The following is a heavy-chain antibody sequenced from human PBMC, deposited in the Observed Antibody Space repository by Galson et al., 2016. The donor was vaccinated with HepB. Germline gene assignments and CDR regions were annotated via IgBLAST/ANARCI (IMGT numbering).Heavy chain of an antibody. J-gene: IGHJ6*02. CDR3: ARHLFSNHFHAMDV. V-gene: IGHV3-23*01. CDR1: GFTFDNYA. D-gene: IGHD1-14*01. Sequence: SLRLSCAASGFTFDNYAMSWVRQAPGKGLEWVSALTGSGRSIYYADSVKGRFTISRDNSKNTLYMIMTSLRAEDTAVYFCARHLFSNHFHAMDVWGQGTTVTVSS. CDR2: LTGSGRSI.